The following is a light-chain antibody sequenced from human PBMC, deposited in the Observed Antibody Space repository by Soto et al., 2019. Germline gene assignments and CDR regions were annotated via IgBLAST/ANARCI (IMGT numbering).Light chain of an antibody. CDR1: SSNIGAGYD. CDR2: ADT. CDR3: QSYDRSLHVV. V-gene: IGLV1-40*01. Sequence: QAVLTQPPSVSGAPGQRVTISCTGTSSNIGAGYDVHWYQQLPGIAPKLLIYADTNRPSGVPDRFSGSKSGSSASLAITGLQAEDEADYYCQSYDRSLHVVSGGGTKLTVL. J-gene: IGLJ2*01.